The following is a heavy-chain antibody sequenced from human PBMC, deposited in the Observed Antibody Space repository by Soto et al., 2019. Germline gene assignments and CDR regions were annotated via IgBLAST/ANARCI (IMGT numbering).Heavy chain of an antibody. CDR2: LSVSGNTT. V-gene: IGHV3-23*01. CDR1: GFSFSDYP. D-gene: IGHD4-4*01. CDR3: ARHQSLLPFYVLDV. J-gene: IGHJ6*02. Sequence: GGSLRLSCAASGFSFSDYPLTWVRQAPGRGLEWVSSLSVSGNTTYYGDSVKGRFTISRDNSKHTLYLQLSGLRAEDTAVYYCARHQSLLPFYVLDVWGQGTTVTVSS.